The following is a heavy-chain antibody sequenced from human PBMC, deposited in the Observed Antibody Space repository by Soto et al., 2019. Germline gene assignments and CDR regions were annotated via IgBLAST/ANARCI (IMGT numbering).Heavy chain of an antibody. CDR1: GGSVSSYH. D-gene: IGHD6-6*01. CDR3: AREFFWRSSSSPTFYYYLDV. CDR2: IFYNGST. V-gene: IGHV4-4*08. J-gene: IGHJ6*03. Sequence: SETLSLTCTVSGGSVSSYHWTWIRQSPGQGLEWIGYIFYNGSTDYNPSLKSRATISLSTSKRQFSLKLTPVTAADTAVYYCAREFFWRSSSSPTFYYYLDVRGKGATVTVSS.